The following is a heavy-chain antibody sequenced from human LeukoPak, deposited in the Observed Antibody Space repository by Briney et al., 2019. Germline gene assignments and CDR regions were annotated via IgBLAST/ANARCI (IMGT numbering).Heavy chain of an antibody. D-gene: IGHD4-11*01. CDR2: MYTDGGT. CDR1: GFTVSTNY. Sequence: GGSLRLSCAVSGFTVSTNYMSWVRQAAGKGLEWVSLMYTDGGTLYADSVKGRFTISRDSYKNTLYLQMNSLRAEDTAVYYCARHYSNSLYYYYGLDVWGQGTTVTVSS. J-gene: IGHJ6*02. CDR3: ARHYSNSLYYYYGLDV. V-gene: IGHV3-66*04.